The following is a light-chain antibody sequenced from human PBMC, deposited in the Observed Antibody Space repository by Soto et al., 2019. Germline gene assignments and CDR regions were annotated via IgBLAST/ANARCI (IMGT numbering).Light chain of an antibody. CDR2: DAS. CDR1: QSVTSF. Sequence: EIVLTQSPGTLSLSRGERATLSCRAGQSVTSFLAWYQQKPGQAPRRLISDASNRAPGVPARFSGSGSGTDCTLSITRLEPEGLAIYYCQQHSNSPITFGQGTKREIK. J-gene: IGKJ5*01. V-gene: IGKV3-11*01. CDR3: QQHSNSPIT.